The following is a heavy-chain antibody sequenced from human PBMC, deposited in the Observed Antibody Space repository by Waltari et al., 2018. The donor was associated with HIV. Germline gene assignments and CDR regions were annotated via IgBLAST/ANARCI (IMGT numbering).Heavy chain of an antibody. CDR2: IYPGDSDT. CDR3: ATSEYCSSTSCQNWFDP. J-gene: IGHJ5*02. V-gene: IGHV5-51*03. D-gene: IGHD2-2*01. CDR1: GYSFTSYW. Sequence: EVQLVQSGAEVKKPGESLKISCKGSGYSFTSYWIGWVRQMPGKGLAWMGIIYPGDSDTRYSPSFQGQVTISADKSISTAYLQWSSLKASDTAMYYCATSEYCSSTSCQNWFDPWGQGTLVTVSS.